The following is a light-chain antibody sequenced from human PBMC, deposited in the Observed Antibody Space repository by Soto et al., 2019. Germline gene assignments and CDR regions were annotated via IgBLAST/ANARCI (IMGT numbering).Light chain of an antibody. CDR1: QSISDT. CDR3: QQYNNWPWT. CDR2: GAS. Sequence: EIVMTQSPATLSVSPGGRATLSCRASQSISDTLAWYQQKPGQAPRLLIHGASTRAPGFPARFSGSGSGTDFTLPISSLQSEDFAVYYCQQYNNWPWTFGQGTKVESK. J-gene: IGKJ1*01. V-gene: IGKV3-15*01.